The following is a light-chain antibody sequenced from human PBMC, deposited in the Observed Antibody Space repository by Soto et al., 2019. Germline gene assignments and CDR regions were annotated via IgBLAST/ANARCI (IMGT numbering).Light chain of an antibody. CDR3: QQYNSYSRT. J-gene: IGKJ1*01. Sequence: DIQMTQSPSTLSASVGDRVTITCRASQSISSRLAWYQQKPGKAPKLLIYKASSLESGVPSRFSGSGSGKEFKLTISSLQPDDFATYYCQQYNSYSRTFGQGTKVEIK. CDR1: QSISSR. V-gene: IGKV1-5*03. CDR2: KAS.